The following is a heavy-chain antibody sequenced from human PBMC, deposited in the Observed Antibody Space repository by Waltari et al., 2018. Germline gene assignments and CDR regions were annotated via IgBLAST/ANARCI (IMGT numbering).Heavy chain of an antibody. V-gene: IGHV3-49*04. Sequence: EVQLVEYGGGLVQPGRSLRLSCTVSGITFRAHALTWVRQAPGKGLEWVGFIGRKTFGGTTEYAASVKGRFSISRDDSKNIAYLQMNSLKTEDTGMYYCATGDLPHMYYYLDVWGKGTTVTISS. J-gene: IGHJ6*03. CDR2: IGRKTFGGTT. CDR3: ATGDLPHMYYYLDV. D-gene: IGHD7-27*01. CDR1: GITFRAHA.